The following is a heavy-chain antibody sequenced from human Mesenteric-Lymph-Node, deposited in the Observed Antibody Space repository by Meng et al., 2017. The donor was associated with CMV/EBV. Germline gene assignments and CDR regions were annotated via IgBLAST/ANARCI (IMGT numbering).Heavy chain of an antibody. CDR2: INHSGST. Sequence: VQLHKWAVGLLKPSETLSVTCAVYGGSFSGYYWNWIRQSPEKGLEWIGEINHSGSTTYNPSFTSRIIISVDTSTNQISLNMSSVTAADTAVYYCARGSSYDILTGYFDYWGQGALVTVSS. J-gene: IGHJ4*02. D-gene: IGHD3-9*01. CDR1: GGSFSGYY. CDR3: ARGSSYDILTGYFDY. V-gene: IGHV4-34*01.